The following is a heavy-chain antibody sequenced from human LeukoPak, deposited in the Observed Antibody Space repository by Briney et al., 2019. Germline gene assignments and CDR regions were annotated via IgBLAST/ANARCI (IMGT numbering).Heavy chain of an antibody. J-gene: IGHJ4*02. V-gene: IGHV3-23*01. CDR1: GFTFSSYA. Sequence: PRGSLRLSCAASGFTFSSYAMTWVRQAPGKGLEWVSAFSGNGDDTYYADSVKGRFTISRDNSRTTLFLQMNSLRAEDTAVYYCARWLRRPIDYWGQGTLVTVSS. CDR2: FSGNGDDT. D-gene: IGHD5-12*01. CDR3: ARWLRRPIDY.